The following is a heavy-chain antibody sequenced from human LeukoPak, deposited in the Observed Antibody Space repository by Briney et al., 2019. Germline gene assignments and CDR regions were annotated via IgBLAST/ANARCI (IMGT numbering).Heavy chain of an antibody. CDR2: IDQDGSEK. D-gene: IGHD3-16*01. V-gene: IGHV3-7*01. CDR1: GVIFNQYW. Sequence: GGSLRLSCAASGVIFNQYWMSWVRQAPGRGLEWVANIDQDGSEKHYVDSVKGRFTISRDNARNSLYLQMNSLRAEDTAVYYCARDKGGAFDIWGQGTMVTVSS. CDR3: ARDKGGAFDI. J-gene: IGHJ3*02.